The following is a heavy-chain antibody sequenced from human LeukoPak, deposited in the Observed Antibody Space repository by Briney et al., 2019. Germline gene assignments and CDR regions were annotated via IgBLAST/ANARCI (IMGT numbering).Heavy chain of an antibody. CDR1: GFAFNTYA. CDR3: AKDRVVSYSSSPDY. CDR2: ISTDGSST. J-gene: IGHJ4*02. Sequence: GGSLRLSCVASGFAFNTYAMSWVRQAPGKGLVWVSRISTDGSSTSYADSVKGRFTISRDNAKNTLYLQMNSLRAEDTAVYYCAKDRVVSYSSSPDYWGQGALVTVSS. D-gene: IGHD6-13*01. V-gene: IGHV3-74*01.